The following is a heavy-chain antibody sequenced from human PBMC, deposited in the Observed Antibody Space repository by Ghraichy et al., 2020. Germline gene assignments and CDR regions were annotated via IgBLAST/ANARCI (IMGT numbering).Heavy chain of an antibody. J-gene: IGHJ6*02. CDR3: ARSPQPPPYSNYGYYYGMDF. V-gene: IGHV4-59*01. CDR2: IYYSGST. CDR1: GGSISSYY. D-gene: IGHD4-11*01. Sequence: SETLSLTCTVSGGSISSYYWSWIRQPPGKGLEWIGYIYYSGSTKYNPSLKSRVTISVDTSKNQFSLKLSSVTAADTAVYYCARSPQPPPYSNYGYYYGMDFWGQGTTVTVSS.